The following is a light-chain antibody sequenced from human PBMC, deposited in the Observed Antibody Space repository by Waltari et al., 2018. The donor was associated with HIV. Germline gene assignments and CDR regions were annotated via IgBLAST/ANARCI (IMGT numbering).Light chain of an antibody. J-gene: IGLJ3*02. Sequence: QSALTQPASVSGSPGQSITISCTGTSSDVGSYNLVSWYQQHPGKAPKLMIYEGSKRHSGVFNRFSGSNSGNTASLTISGLQAEDEADYYCCSYAGRSTPRVFGGGTKLTVL. CDR3: CSYAGRSTPRV. CDR1: SSDVGSYNL. CDR2: EGS. V-gene: IGLV2-23*01.